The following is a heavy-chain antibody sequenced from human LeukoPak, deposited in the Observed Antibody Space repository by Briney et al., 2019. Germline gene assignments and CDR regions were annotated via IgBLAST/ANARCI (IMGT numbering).Heavy chain of an antibody. D-gene: IGHD3-9*01. CDR3: AKDMAFDWLLGGDYYYGMDV. V-gene: IGHV3-11*01. Sequence: GGSLRLSCAASGFTFSDYYMSWIRQAPGKGLEWVSYISDIGTTIYYADSVRGRFTISRDNAKNSLYLQMNSLRAEDTALYYCAKDMAFDWLLGGDYYYGMDVWGQGTTVTVSS. CDR1: GFTFSDYY. CDR2: ISDIGTTI. J-gene: IGHJ6*02.